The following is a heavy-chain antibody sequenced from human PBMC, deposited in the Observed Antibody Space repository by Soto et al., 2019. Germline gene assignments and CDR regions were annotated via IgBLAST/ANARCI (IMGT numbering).Heavy chain of an antibody. V-gene: IGHV3-30*18. J-gene: IGHJ4*02. Sequence: SLRLSCAASGFTFSSYGMHWVRQAPGKGLEWVAVISYDGSNKYYADSVKGRFTISRDNSKNTLYLQMNSLRAEDTAVYYCAKNVGSGYDSHFDYWGQGTLVTVSS. D-gene: IGHD5-12*01. CDR2: ISYDGSNK. CDR3: AKNVGSGYDSHFDY. CDR1: GFTFSSYG.